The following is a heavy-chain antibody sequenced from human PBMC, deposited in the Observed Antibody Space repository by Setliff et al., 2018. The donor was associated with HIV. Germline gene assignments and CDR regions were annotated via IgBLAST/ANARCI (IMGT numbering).Heavy chain of an antibody. CDR3: ARDGGYSGHQWFGDAFDI. CDR1: GGTFNRYS. V-gene: IGHV1-69*13. D-gene: IGHD5-12*01. Sequence: SVKVSCKASGGTFNRYSITWIRQAPGQGLEWMGGIVPIFGTVNYAQKLQGRVTITADESTSTAYMELSSPRSEDTAVYYCARDGGYSGHQWFGDAFDIWGQGTMVTVSS. CDR2: IVPIFGTV. J-gene: IGHJ3*02.